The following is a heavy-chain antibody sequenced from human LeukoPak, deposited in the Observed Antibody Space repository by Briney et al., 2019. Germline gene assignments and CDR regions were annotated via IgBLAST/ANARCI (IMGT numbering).Heavy chain of an antibody. Sequence: PGGSLRLSCAASGFTFSSYAMHWVRQAPGKGLEWVAVISYDGSNKYYADSVKGRFTISRDNAKNSLYLQMNSLRAEDTALYYCAKDMDPGITMVRDENGMDVWGQGTTVTVSS. J-gene: IGHJ6*02. CDR3: AKDMDPGITMVRDENGMDV. V-gene: IGHV3-30-3*01. D-gene: IGHD3-10*01. CDR2: ISYDGSNK. CDR1: GFTFSSYA.